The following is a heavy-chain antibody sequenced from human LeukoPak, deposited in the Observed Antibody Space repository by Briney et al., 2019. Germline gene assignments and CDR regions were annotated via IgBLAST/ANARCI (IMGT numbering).Heavy chain of an antibody. V-gene: IGHV4-4*07. D-gene: IGHD2-15*01. CDR1: GVSISSYY. Sequence: SETLSLTCTVSGVSISSYYWSWIRQPAGKGLEWIGRIYTSGSTNYNPSLKSRVTISVDTSKNQFSLKLSSVTAADTAVYYCARGYCSGGSCYSYYYYNYMDVWGKGTTVTVSS. CDR2: IYTSGST. CDR3: ARGYCSGGSCYSYYYYNYMDV. J-gene: IGHJ6*03.